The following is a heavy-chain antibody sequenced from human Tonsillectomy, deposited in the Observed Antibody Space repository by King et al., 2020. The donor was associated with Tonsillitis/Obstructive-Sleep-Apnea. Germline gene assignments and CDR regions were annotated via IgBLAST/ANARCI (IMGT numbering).Heavy chain of an antibody. CDR2: IDPSDSYT. J-gene: IGHJ5*02. CDR1: GYSFSSYR. CDR3: ARRPPYCSSTSCFSNNWFDP. Sequence: VQLVESGAEVKKPGESLRISCKGSGYSFSSYRISWVRQMPGKGLERMGRIDPSDSYTNYSPSFQGHVTISADKSISTAYLQWSSLKASDTAMYYCARRPPYCSSTSCFSNNWFDPWGQGTLVTVSS. D-gene: IGHD2-2*01. V-gene: IGHV5-10-1*01.